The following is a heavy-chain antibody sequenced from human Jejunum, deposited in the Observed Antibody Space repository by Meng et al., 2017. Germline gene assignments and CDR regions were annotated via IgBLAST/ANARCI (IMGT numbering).Heavy chain of an antibody. V-gene: IGHV4-4*02. D-gene: IGHD6-13*01. CDR2: IHHTGNI. CDR3: ARDLLGPAIAATGWFDP. J-gene: IGHJ5*02. CDR1: GASISDNNW. Sequence: VERQESGPGCVKPSGTLSLTCAVSGASISDNNWWSWVRQAPGKGLEWIGEIHHTGNINYNPSLKSRVTMSLDKPKNQFSLEVTSVTAADTAVYYCARDLLGPAIAATGWFDPWGQGTLVTASS.